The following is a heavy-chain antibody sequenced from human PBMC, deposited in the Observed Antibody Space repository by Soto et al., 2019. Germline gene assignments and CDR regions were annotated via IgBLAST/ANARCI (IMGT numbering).Heavy chain of an antibody. CDR1: GFTFSSYC. CDR3: AKVPLRFLDPPSYYFDY. CDR2: ISYDGSNK. J-gene: IGHJ4*02. V-gene: IGHV3-30*18. Sequence: PGGSQRLSCAASGFTFSSYCMHWVRQAPGKGLEWVAVISYDGSNKYYADSVKGRFTISRDNSKNTLYLQMNSLRAEDTAVYYCAKVPLRFLDPPSYYFDYWGQGTLVTVSS. D-gene: IGHD3-3*01.